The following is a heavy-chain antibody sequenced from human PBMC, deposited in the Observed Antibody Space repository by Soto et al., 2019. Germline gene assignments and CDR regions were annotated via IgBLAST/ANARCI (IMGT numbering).Heavy chain of an antibody. J-gene: IGHJ3*01. V-gene: IGHV1-18*01. CDR3: ARAAPTFLYSSSNLGP. CDR1: GYTFTSYG. D-gene: IGHD6-13*01. CDR2: ISAYNGNT. Sequence: GASVKVSCKASGYTFTSYGISWVRQAPGQGLEWMGWISAYNGNTNYAQKLQGRVTMTTDTSTSTAYMELRSLRSGDTAVYYCARAAPTFLYSSSNLGPWGQGTMVTVSS.